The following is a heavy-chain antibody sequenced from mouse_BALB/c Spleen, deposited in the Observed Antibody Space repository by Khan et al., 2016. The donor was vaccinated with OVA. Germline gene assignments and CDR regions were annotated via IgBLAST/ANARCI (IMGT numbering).Heavy chain of an antibody. CDR2: ISSGGGGT. J-gene: IGHJ2*01. CDR1: AFDFSYYD. D-gene: IGHD2-3*01. Sequence: EVELVESGGGLVKPGGSLKLSCAGTAFDFSYYDMSWVRQTPERRLEWVAYISSGGGGTSYPDTVKGRFTISRDNAKNILYLLLNSLKSEDTAIYYCTRGYYYFDYWGQGTTLTVSS. CDR3: TRGYYYFDY. V-gene: IGHV5-12-1*01.